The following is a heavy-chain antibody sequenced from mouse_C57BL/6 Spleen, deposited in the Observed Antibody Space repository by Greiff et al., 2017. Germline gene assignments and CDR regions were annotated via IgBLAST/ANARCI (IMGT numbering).Heavy chain of an antibody. J-gene: IGHJ4*01. Sequence: EVQLQQSGPELVKPGASVKISCKASGYTFTDYYMNWVKQSHGKSLEWIGDINPNNGGTSYNQKFKGKATLTVDKSSSTAYMELRSLTSEDSAVYYCARKGAYYSNPYAMDYWGQGTSVTVSS. D-gene: IGHD2-5*01. CDR3: ARKGAYYSNPYAMDY. V-gene: IGHV1-26*01. CDR2: INPNNGGT. CDR1: GYTFTDYY.